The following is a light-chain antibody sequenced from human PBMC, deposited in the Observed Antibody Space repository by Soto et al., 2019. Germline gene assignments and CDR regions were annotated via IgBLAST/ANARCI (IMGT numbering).Light chain of an antibody. Sequence: EIVLTQSPATLSLSPGERATLSCRASQSVSSYLAWYQQKPGQAPRLPIYDASNRATGIPARFSGSGSGTDFTLTISSLEPEDFAVYYCQERGNWPPFTFGPGTKVDI. CDR1: QSVSSY. CDR3: QERGNWPPFT. CDR2: DAS. V-gene: IGKV3-11*01. J-gene: IGKJ3*01.